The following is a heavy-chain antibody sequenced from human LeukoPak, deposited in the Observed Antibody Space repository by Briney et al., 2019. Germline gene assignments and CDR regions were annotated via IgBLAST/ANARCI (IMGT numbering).Heavy chain of an antibody. J-gene: IGHJ4*02. CDR1: GFTFSNTW. D-gene: IGHD3-22*01. Sequence: PGESLRLSCSGSGFTFSNTWMSWVRQAPGKGLEWVGRIKRKADGETTDYAASVKGRISISRDDAESRLYMEMNSLKTEDTAVYYCTTDTFDSDGYSHDFWGQGTLVTVSS. CDR2: IKRKADGETT. V-gene: IGHV3-15*01. CDR3: TTDTFDSDGYSHDF.